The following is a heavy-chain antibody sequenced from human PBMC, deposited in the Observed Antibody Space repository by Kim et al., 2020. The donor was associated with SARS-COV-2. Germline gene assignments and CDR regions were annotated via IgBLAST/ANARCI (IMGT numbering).Heavy chain of an antibody. Sequence: SETLSLTCTVSGGSISSSSYYWGWIRQPPGKGLEWIGSIYYSGSTYYNPSLKSRVTISVDTSKNQFSLKLSSVTAADTAVYYCARHFNSSSWQKEGNWFDPWGQGTLVTVSS. CDR2: IYYSGST. V-gene: IGHV4-39*01. CDR3: ARHFNSSSWQKEGNWFDP. J-gene: IGHJ5*02. D-gene: IGHD6-13*01. CDR1: GGSISSSSYY.